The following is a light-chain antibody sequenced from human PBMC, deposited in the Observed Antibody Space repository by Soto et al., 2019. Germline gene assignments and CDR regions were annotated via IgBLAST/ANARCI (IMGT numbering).Light chain of an antibody. Sequence: QSVLTQPPSASGIPGQRVTISCSGSRSNIGSNNVNWYQQLPGTAPRLLTFNNHLRPSGVPDRFSGSKSGTSASLAISGLQSEDEGDYYCAAWDDSLDDYVFGTGTKVTVL. CDR2: NNH. J-gene: IGLJ1*01. V-gene: IGLV1-44*01. CDR3: AAWDDSLDDYV. CDR1: RSNIGSNN.